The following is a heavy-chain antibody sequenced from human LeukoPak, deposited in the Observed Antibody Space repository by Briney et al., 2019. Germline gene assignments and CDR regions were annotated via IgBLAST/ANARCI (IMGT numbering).Heavy chain of an antibody. D-gene: IGHD6-13*01. CDR1: GGSISSYY. J-gene: IGHJ5*02. CDR3: ARDSYSSSWYSWFDP. Sequence: SETLSLTCTVSGGSISSYYWSWIRQPPGKGLEWIGYIYYSGSTNYNPSLKSRVTISVDTSKNQFSLKLSSVTAADTAVYYCARDSYSSSWYSWFDPWGQGTLVIVSS. CDR2: IYYSGST. V-gene: IGHV4-59*01.